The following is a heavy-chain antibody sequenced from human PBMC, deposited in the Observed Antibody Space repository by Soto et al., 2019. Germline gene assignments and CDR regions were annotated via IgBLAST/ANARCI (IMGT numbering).Heavy chain of an antibody. Sequence: EVQLVESGGGLVQPGRSLRLSCVASGFTFDEYAMHWVRQAPGKGLEWVSGVSWNSDTIGYADSVKGRFTISRDNVKNTLYLQMISLRPEDTALYYCAKVGGLGSYYGWGMDVWGQGTTVTVSS. D-gene: IGHD3-10*01. CDR3: AKVGGLGSYYGWGMDV. V-gene: IGHV3-9*01. CDR2: VSWNSDTI. CDR1: GFTFDEYA. J-gene: IGHJ6*02.